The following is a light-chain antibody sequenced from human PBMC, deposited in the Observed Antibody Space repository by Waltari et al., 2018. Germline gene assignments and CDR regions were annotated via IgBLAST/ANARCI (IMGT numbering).Light chain of an antibody. Sequence: EIVLTQSPGTLSLSPGERATLSCRASQTVSDISLAWYQQKPGLAPRLLIYGASSRATGIPDRFSGSGSGTDFTLTISRLEPEDLAVYYCQHYRGSPAIYSFGPGTNLEIK. CDR2: GAS. CDR3: QHYRGSPAIYS. V-gene: IGKV3-20*01. CDR1: QTVSDIS. J-gene: IGKJ2*03.